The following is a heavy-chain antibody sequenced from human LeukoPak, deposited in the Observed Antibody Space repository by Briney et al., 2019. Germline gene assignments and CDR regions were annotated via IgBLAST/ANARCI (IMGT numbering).Heavy chain of an antibody. V-gene: IGHV1-18*01. J-gene: IGHJ6*03. CDR1: GYTFTSYG. CDR2: ISAYNGNT. CDR3: ARDAAHTQLWFSIYYYYYYMDV. D-gene: IGHD5-18*01. Sequence: GASVKVSCKASGYTFTSYGISWVRQAPGQGLEWMGWISAYNGNTNYAQKLQGRVTMTTDTSTSTAYMELRSLRSDDTAVYYCARDAAHTQLWFSIYYYYYYMDVWGKGTTVTVSS.